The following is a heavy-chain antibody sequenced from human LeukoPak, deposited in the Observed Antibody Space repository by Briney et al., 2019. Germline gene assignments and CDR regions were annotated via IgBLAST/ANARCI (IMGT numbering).Heavy chain of an antibody. V-gene: IGHV3-21*01. J-gene: IGHJ4*02. Sequence: PGGSLRLSCAASGFTFSSYSMNWVRQAPGKGLEWVSSISSSSSYIYYADSVKGRFTISRDNAKNSLYLQMNSLRAEDTAVYYCARQGRFFDWLFPYWGQGSLVTVSS. CDR3: ARQGRFFDWLFPY. CDR2: ISSSSSYI. CDR1: GFTFSSYS. D-gene: IGHD3-9*01.